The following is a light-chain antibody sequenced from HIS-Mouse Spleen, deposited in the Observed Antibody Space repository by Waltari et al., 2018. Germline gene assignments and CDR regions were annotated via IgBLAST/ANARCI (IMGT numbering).Light chain of an antibody. V-gene: IGLV2-18*02. J-gene: IGLJ2*01. CDR1: SSDVGSYNR. CDR2: EVS. CDR3: SSYTSSSPNVV. Sequence: QSALTQPPSVSGSPGQSVTISCTGTSSDVGSYNRVPWYQQPPGTAPKLMIYEVSNRPSGVPDRFSGSKSGNTASLTISGLQAEDEADYYCSSYTSSSPNVVFGGGTKLTVL.